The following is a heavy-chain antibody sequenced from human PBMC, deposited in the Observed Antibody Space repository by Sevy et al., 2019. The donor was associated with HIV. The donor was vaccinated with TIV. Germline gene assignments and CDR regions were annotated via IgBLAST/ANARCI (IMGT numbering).Heavy chain of an antibody. V-gene: IGHV3-11*06. CDR2: ISSGSTYT. D-gene: IGHD1-7*01. Sequence: GGSLRLSCAASGFTFSDYYMSWIRQGPGKGLEWVSDISSGSTYTKYADSVKGRFTISRDNAKNSLYLQMNSLRVEDTAIYYCARDRRNYAGQYFDYWGQGTLVTVSS. CDR3: ARDRRNYAGQYFDY. CDR1: GFTFSDYY. J-gene: IGHJ4*02.